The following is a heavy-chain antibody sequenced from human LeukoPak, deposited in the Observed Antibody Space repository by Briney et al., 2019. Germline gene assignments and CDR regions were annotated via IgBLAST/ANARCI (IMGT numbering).Heavy chain of an antibody. D-gene: IGHD3-10*01. CDR3: ARHGSGSYYYYYYGMDV. J-gene: IGHJ6*02. CDR2: IWYDGTNK. CDR1: GFTFSSYG. V-gene: IGHV3-33*08. Sequence: GGSLRLSCAASGFTFSSYGMHWVRQAPGKGLEWVAAIWYDGTNKNYADSVKGRFSISRDNSENTLYLQMNSLRAEDTAVYYCARHGSGSYYYYYYGMDVWGQGTTVTVSS.